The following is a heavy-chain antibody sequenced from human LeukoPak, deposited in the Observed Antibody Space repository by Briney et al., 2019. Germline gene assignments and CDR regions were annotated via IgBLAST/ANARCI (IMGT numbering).Heavy chain of an antibody. V-gene: IGHV4-59*01. J-gene: IGHJ6*02. D-gene: IGHD3-3*01. CDR3: ARLQGYDFWSGFGDYYYYGMDV. CDR1: GGSISCYY. Sequence: SETLSLTCTVSGGSISCYYWSWIRQPPGKRLEWIGYIYYSGSTNYNPSLKSRVTISVDTSKNQFSLKLSSVTAADTAVYYCARLQGYDFWSGFGDYYYYGMDVWGQGTTVTVSS. CDR2: IYYSGST.